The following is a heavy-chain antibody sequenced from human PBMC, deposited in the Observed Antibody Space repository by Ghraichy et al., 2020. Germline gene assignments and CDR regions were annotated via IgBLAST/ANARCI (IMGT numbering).Heavy chain of an antibody. CDR2: ISSSSSYK. V-gene: IGHV3-11*03. Sequence: LTLTCAASGFTFSDYYMSWIRQAPGKGLEWVSYISSSSSYKNYADSVKGRFTISRDNAKNSMYLQMNSLRAEDTAVYYCARFLVGSPFDYWGQGTLVTVSS. J-gene: IGHJ4*02. CDR3: ARFLVGSPFDY. D-gene: IGHD3-3*01. CDR1: GFTFSDYY.